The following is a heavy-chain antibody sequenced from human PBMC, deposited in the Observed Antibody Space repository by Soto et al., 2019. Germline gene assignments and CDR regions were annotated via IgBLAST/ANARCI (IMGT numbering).Heavy chain of an antibody. J-gene: IGHJ6*02. Sequence: QVQLVQSGAEVKKPGSSVKVSCKASGGTFSSYTISWVRQAPGQGLEWMGRIIPILGIANYAQKFQGRVTITADKSTSTAYMELSSLRSEDTAVYYCARSWYNRNGPSYGMDVWGQGTTVTVSS. CDR3: ARSWYNRNGPSYGMDV. CDR2: IIPILGIA. CDR1: GGTFSSYT. D-gene: IGHD1-1*01. V-gene: IGHV1-69*02.